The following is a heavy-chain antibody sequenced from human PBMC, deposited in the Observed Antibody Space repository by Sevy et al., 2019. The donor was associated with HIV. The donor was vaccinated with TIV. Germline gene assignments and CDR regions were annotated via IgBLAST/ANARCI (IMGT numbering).Heavy chain of an antibody. CDR1: GGSISSYY. CDR2: IYYSGST. Sequence: SETLSLTCTVSGGSISSYYWNWIRQPPGKGLEWIGDIYYSGSTNYNPSLKSRVTISVDTSKNQFSLKLSSVTAADTAVFYCARAEGGNFDYWGQGTLVTVSS. J-gene: IGHJ4*02. CDR3: ARAEGGNFDY. V-gene: IGHV4-59*01. D-gene: IGHD3-16*01.